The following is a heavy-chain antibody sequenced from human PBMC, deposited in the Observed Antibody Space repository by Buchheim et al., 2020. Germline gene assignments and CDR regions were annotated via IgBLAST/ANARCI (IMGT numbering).Heavy chain of an antibody. CDR2: IKSKGGGGTA. CDR3: NHVMWSPDYIDYHVMDV. Sequence: EAQLVESGGGLVEAGGSLTLSCAGSPLTSNSWMSWVRPGPGKGLEWIGLIKSKGGGGTAHSAAAVKGRFTISKNDSKKTVYLQLSSLKTEDTAVYYCNHVMWSPDYIDYHVMDVWGQGTT. CDR1: PLTSNSW. J-gene: IGHJ6*02. V-gene: IGHV3-15*01. D-gene: IGHD3-16*01.